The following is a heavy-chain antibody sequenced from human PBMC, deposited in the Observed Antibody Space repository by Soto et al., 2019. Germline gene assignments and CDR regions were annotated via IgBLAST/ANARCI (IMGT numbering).Heavy chain of an antibody. CDR2: IYWDDDK. Sequence: QITLKESGPTLVKPTQTLTLTCTFSGFSLSTSGVGVGGIRQPPGKALEWLALIYWDDDKRYSPSLKSRLTITKATSKNHVVLTMTNKDPVDTAKDYCAHSLVNGDYASWYFDLWGRGTLVTVSS. J-gene: IGHJ2*01. CDR1: GFSLSTSGVG. CDR3: AHSLVNGDYASWYFDL. V-gene: IGHV2-5*02. D-gene: IGHD4-17*01.